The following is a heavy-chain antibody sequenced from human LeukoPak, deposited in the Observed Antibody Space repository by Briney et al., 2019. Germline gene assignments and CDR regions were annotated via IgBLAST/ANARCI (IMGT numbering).Heavy chain of an antibody. CDR3: ARRRSSGWFDP. Sequence: ASVNVSCKASGYTFTGYYMHWVRQAPGQGREWIGWINPNSGGTNYAQKLQGRVTMTRDTSISTAYMELSRLRSDATAVYYCARRRSSGWFDPWGQGTLVTVSS. V-gene: IGHV1-2*02. CDR1: GYTFTGYY. D-gene: IGHD6-25*01. CDR2: INPNSGGT. J-gene: IGHJ5*02.